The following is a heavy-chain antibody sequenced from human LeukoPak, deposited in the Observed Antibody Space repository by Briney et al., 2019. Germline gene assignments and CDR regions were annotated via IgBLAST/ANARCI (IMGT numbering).Heavy chain of an antibody. CDR3: ARQAVGATSNLDY. D-gene: IGHD1-26*01. CDR1: GGSISSSGYY. V-gene: IGHV4-39*01. J-gene: IGHJ4*02. CDR2: IFYSGST. Sequence: PSETLSLTCTVSGGSISSSGYYWGWIRQPPGKGLEWIGNIFYSGSTYYNPSLKSRVTISVDTSKNQFSLRLSSVTAADTAVYYCARQAVGATSNLDYWGQGTLVTVSS.